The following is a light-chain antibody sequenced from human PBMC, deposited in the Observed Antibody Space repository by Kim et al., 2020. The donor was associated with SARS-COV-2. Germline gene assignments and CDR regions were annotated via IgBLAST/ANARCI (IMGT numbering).Light chain of an antibody. CDR3: QQYHSYTT. Sequence: TASVGDRVTITCRASQSVANWLAWYQQKPGKAPRLLIYETSHLKSGVPSRFGGSVSGTEFTLTISSLHPDDFATYYCQQYHSYTTFGQGTKVDIK. J-gene: IGKJ1*01. CDR1: QSVANW. CDR2: ETS. V-gene: IGKV1-5*03.